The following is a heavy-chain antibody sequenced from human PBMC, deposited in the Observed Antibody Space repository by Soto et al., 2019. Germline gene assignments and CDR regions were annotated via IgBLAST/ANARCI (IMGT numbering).Heavy chain of an antibody. D-gene: IGHD6-25*01. CDR2: IWYDGSNK. V-gene: IGHV3-33*01. J-gene: IGHJ6*03. CDR3: ARGSGYYYYMDV. CDR1: GFTFSSYG. Sequence: SLRLSCAASGFTFSSYGMHWVRQAPGKGLEWVAVIWYDGSNKYYADSVKGRFTTSRDNSKNTLYLQMNSLRAEDTAVYYCARGSGYYYYMDVWGKGTTVTVSS.